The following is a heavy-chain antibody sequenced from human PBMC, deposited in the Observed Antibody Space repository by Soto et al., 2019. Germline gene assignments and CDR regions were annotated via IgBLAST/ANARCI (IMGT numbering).Heavy chain of an antibody. CDR1: GGSSRSGDDY. CDR3: ARGITVTDY. J-gene: IGHJ4*02. Sequence: SETLSLTYSVAGGSSRSGDDYWIWIRQPPGKCLEWIGYIYYSGSTYYNPSLKSRVTISVDTSKNQFSLKLSSVTAADTAVYYCARGITVTDYWGQGTLVTVS. V-gene: IGHV4-30-4*01. CDR2: IYYSGST. D-gene: IGHD4-4*01.